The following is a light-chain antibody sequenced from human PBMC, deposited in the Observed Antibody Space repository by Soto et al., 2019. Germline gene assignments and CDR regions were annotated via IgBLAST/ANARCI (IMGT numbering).Light chain of an antibody. CDR1: QTVTSTY. J-gene: IGKJ1*01. CDR3: QHYANFLWT. V-gene: IGKV3-20*01. CDR2: GVS. Sequence: EIVLTQSPGTLSLSPGERATLSCRASQTVTSTYLAWYQQKPGQAPSLLIYGVSSRATGIPARFSGSGSGTDFTLTISILEPEDSAVYFCQHYANFLWTFGQGTKVEIK.